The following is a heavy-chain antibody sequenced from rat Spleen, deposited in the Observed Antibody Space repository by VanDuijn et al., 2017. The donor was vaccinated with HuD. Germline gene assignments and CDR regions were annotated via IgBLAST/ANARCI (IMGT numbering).Heavy chain of an antibody. CDR1: GFTFNYYW. J-gene: IGHJ4*01. V-gene: IGHV5-31*01. CDR2: ITTTGGTT. D-gene: IGHD1-2*01. CDR3: TTSNYYSSFIYLDA. Sequence: EVQLVESGGGLVQPGRSLKLSCITSGFTFNYYWMTWIRQAPGKGLEWVASITTTGGTTYYRDSVKGRFTISRDNAKATLYLQMDSLRSEDTATYYCTTSNYYSSFIYLDAWGQGASVTVSS.